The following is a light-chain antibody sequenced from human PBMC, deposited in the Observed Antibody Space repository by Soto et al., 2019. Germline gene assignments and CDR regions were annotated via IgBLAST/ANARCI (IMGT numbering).Light chain of an antibody. CDR3: QQSYSTPLT. CDR1: QSVSRY. V-gene: IGKV1-39*01. CDR2: SAS. Sequence: DIQMTQFPSSLSASVGDRVTISCRASQSVSRYLNWYQQKPGRAPNLLVYSASNLQSAAPSRFSGSGSGTDFTLTISSLQPEDFATYYCQQSYSTPLTFGGGTKVDIK. J-gene: IGKJ4*01.